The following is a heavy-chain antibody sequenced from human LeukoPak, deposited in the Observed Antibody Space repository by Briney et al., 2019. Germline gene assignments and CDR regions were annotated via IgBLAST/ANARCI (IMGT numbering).Heavy chain of an antibody. CDR3: AKVGSITMVRGALGH. CDR1: GFTLNSYS. V-gene: IGHV3-30*04. Sequence: GGSLRLSCAASGFTLNSYSMHWVRQASGKGLEWVAVISPDASITYYADSVKGRFTVSRDNSKNTLYLQMNSLRAEDTAVYYCAKVGSITMVRGALGHWGQGTLVTVSS. D-gene: IGHD3-10*01. CDR2: ISPDASIT. J-gene: IGHJ4*02.